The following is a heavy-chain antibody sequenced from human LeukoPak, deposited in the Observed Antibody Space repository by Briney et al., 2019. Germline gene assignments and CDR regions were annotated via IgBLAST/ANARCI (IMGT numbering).Heavy chain of an antibody. D-gene: IGHD3-10*02. Sequence: PSETLSLTYPVSGGSISSGDYYWSWIRQPPGKGLEWIGYIYYSGSTYYNASLKSRVTISVDTSKNQFSLKLSSVTAADTAVYYCARGSTMVGLTFDYWGQGTLVTVSS. CDR2: IYYSGST. J-gene: IGHJ4*02. V-gene: IGHV4-30-4*08. CDR1: GGSISSGDYY. CDR3: ARGSTMVGLTFDY.